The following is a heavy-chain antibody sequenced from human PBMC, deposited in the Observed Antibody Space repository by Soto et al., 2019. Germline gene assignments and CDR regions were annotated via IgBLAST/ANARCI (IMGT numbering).Heavy chain of an antibody. Sequence: SETVSRTSFFSGIPITKSSSPGNWMLHPPGEVMEWIGYTSESGKSYYNPSLRSRATISVDRSNNQFSLKVTSVTAADTAVYYCARGTQYYFDASGFPTGPHFAFDLWGQGTMVTVSS. CDR3: ARGTQYYFDASGFPTGPHFAFDL. CDR1: GIPITKSSSP. D-gene: IGHD3-22*01. J-gene: IGHJ3*01. CDR2: TSESGKS. V-gene: IGHV4-30-2*01.